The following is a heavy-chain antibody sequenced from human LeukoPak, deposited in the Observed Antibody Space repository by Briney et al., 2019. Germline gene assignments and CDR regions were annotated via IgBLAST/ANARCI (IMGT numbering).Heavy chain of an antibody. CDR1: RFTFSDFS. CDR3: ARDRVAVAGRTFDY. Sequence: GGSLRLSCAASRFTFSDFSMNWVGQAPGKGLEWVSYVSSTTTYYAHTEKGRFTISRDNAKNSLYLQMNSLRDEDTAVYYCARDRVAVAGRTFDYWGQGTLVTVSS. CDR2: VSSTTT. V-gene: IGHV3-48*02. D-gene: IGHD6-19*01. J-gene: IGHJ4*02.